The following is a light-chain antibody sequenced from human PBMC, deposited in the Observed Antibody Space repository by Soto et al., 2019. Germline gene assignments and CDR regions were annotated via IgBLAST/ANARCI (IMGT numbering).Light chain of an antibody. V-gene: IGKV3-20*01. J-gene: IGKJ1*01. CDR2: GAS. Sequence: VLAQSPSTLSLSPGESATLSCRDSQSVSSSYLAWYQQKPAQAPRLVIYGASSRATGMPDRFSCRGSGTDFTITINRLEPEDFAVYYYHIRETFGQGTKVDI. CDR3: HIRET. CDR1: QSVSSSY.